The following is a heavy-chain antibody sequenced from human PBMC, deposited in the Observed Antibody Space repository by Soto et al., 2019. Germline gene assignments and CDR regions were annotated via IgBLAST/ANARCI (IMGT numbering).Heavy chain of an antibody. V-gene: IGHV3-48*01. CDR2: ISSSSSTI. D-gene: IGHD6-19*01. J-gene: IGHJ4*02. CDR3: ARVKPPSSVAGVFGYFDY. Sequence: GESLKISCAASGFTFSSYSMNWVRQAPGKGLEWVSYISSSSSTIYYADSVKGRFTISRDNAKNSLYLQMNSLRAEDTAVYYCARVKPPSSVAGVFGYFDYWGQGTLVTVSS. CDR1: GFTFSSYS.